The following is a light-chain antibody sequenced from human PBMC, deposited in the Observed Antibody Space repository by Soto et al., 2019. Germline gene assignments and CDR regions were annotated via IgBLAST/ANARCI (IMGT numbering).Light chain of an antibody. CDR1: PSVGSRY. J-gene: IGKJ5*01. CDR3: QQYGSSIT. Sequence: IVLTQSPGTLSLSPGDRATLSCRASPSVGSRYLAWYQQKPGQAPRLLIYGASSRATGIPDRFSGSGSGTDFTLTISRLEPEDFAVYYCQQYGSSITFGQGTRLEIK. CDR2: GAS. V-gene: IGKV3-20*01.